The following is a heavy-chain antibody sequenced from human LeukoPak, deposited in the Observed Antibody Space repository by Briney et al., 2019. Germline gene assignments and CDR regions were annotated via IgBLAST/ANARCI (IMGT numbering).Heavy chain of an antibody. CDR1: GFTFSSYA. V-gene: IGHV3-30-3*01. D-gene: IGHD4-23*01. CDR3: ASDLGTVVTYNFEC. Sequence: PGRSLRLSCAASGFTFSSYAMHWVRQAPGKGLEWVAVISYDGSNKYYADSVKGRFTISRDNSKNTLYLQMNSLRAEDTAVYYCASDLGTVVTYNFECWGQETLVTVSS. CDR2: ISYDGSNK. J-gene: IGHJ4*02.